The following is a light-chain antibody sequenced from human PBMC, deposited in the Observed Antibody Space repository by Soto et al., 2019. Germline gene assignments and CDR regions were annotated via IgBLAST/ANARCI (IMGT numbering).Light chain of an antibody. CDR1: SSDVGSYNR. CDR2: DVS. J-gene: IGLJ1*01. CDR3: SSYTISSTYV. V-gene: IGLV2-18*02. Sequence: QSVLTQPPSVSGSPGQPVAISCTGTSSDVGSYNRVSWYQQPPGTAPKLMIFDVSNRPSGVPDRFSGSKSGNTASLTISGLQAEDEADYYCSSYTISSTYVFGTGTKVTVL.